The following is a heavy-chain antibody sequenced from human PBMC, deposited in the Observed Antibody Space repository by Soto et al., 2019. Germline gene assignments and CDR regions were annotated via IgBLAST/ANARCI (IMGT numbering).Heavy chain of an antibody. D-gene: IGHD6-19*01. J-gene: IGHJ3*02. CDR1: GYTFINYY. V-gene: IGHV1-46*01. CDR2: INPNGGST. Sequence: GASVKVSCKASGYTFINYYMHWVRQAPGQGLEWMGIINPNGGSTTYAQKFQGRVTLTRDTSTNTVNMELSSLRSEDTAVYYCAREKWLVRRNDPIEIWGQGTMVSVSS. CDR3: AREKWLVRRNDPIEI.